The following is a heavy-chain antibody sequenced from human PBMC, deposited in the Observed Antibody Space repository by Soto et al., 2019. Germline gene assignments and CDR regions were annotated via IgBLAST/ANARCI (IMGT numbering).Heavy chain of an antibody. CDR1: GGTFTSYT. V-gene: IGHV1-69*02. CDR2: IIPILGIA. D-gene: IGHD6-6*01. Sequence: GASVKVSCKASGGTFTSYTISWVRQAPGQGLEWMGRIIPILGIANYAQKFQGRVTITADKSTSTAYMELSSLRSEDTAVYYCASPRIAARVGSFDYWGQGTLVTVSS. CDR3: ASPRIAARVGSFDY. J-gene: IGHJ4*02.